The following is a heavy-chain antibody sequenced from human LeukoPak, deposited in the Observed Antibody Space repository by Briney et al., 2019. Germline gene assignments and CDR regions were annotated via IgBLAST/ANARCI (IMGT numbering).Heavy chain of an antibody. CDR2: ITSSSTTI. Sequence: GGSLRLSCAASGFAFNTYSMNWVRQAPGKGLEWVSSITSSSTTIYYADPVKGRFTISRENAKNSLYLQMNSLRAGDTAVYYCARASYDSSGYYDYWGQGTLVTVSS. V-gene: IGHV3-48*01. CDR3: ARASYDSSGYYDY. D-gene: IGHD3-22*01. CDR1: GFAFNTYS. J-gene: IGHJ4*02.